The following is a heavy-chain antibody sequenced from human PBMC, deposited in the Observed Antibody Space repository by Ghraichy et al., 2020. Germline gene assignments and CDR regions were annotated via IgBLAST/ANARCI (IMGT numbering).Heavy chain of an antibody. Sequence: SQTLSLTCTVSGGSVNSGSHYWSWIRQSPGKGLEWIGYIFYNGNANDNPSLKSRVSISIDTSKNQFSLKMTSVTAADTAVYYCARAPISLGQGLIGPSFDYWGPGTLVTVSS. CDR1: GGSVNSGSHY. J-gene: IGHJ4*02. CDR2: IFYNGNA. V-gene: IGHV4-61*01. CDR3: ARAPISLGQGLIGPSFDY. D-gene: IGHD3-16*01.